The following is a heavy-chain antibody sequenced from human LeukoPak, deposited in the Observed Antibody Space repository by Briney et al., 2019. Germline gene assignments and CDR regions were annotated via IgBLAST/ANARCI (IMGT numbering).Heavy chain of an antibody. J-gene: IGHJ4*02. D-gene: IGHD2-21*02. CDR1: GFTFSSYW. Sequence: GGSLRLSCAASGFTFSSYWMSWVRQAPGKGLEWVANIKQDGSEKYYVDSVKGRFTISRDNAKNSLYLQMNSLRAEDTALYYCAKDGGDGKKKDFDYWGQGTLVTVSS. CDR2: IKQDGSEK. CDR3: AKDGGDGKKKDFDY. V-gene: IGHV3-7*03.